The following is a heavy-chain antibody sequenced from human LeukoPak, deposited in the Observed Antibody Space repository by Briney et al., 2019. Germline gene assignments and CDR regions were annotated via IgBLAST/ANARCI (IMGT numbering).Heavy chain of an antibody. V-gene: IGHV1-2*02. CDR2: INPNSGGT. D-gene: IGHD2-2*01. J-gene: IGHJ5*02. CDR1: RYTFTDYY. CDR3: ARGGWSLGYCSSSSCLDWFDP. Sequence: ASVKVSCKASRYTFTDYYMHWIRQAPGQGLEWMGWINPNSGGTNYAQKFQGRVTMTRDTSISTAYMELSRLRSDDTAVYYCARGGWSLGYCSSSSCLDWFDPWGQGTLVTVSS.